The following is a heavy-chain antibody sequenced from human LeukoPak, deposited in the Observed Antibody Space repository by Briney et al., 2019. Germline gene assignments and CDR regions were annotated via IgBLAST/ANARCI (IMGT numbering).Heavy chain of an antibody. V-gene: IGHV1-18*04. CDR3: ARDPSNTSGWKTWFDP. CDR1: GYTFNSHG. D-gene: IGHD6-19*01. CDR2: ISAYNGDT. Sequence: ASVKVSCKASGYTFNSHGISWVRQAPGQGLEWMGWISAYNGDTNFAQKFLGRVTLTTDRTTSTAYLELRSLRSDDTAVYYCARDPSNTSGWKTWFDPWGQGTLVTVSS. J-gene: IGHJ5*02.